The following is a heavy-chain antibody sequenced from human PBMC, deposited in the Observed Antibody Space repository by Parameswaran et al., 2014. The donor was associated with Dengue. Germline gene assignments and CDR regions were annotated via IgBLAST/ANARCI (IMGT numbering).Heavy chain of an antibody. CDR1: GGSFSGYY. D-gene: IGHD2-15*01. J-gene: IGHJ6*02. CDR3: ARGYCSGGSCYSHYGMDV. V-gene: IGHV4-34*01. Sequence: SETLSFTCAVYGGSFSGYYWSWIRQPPGKGLEWIGEINHSGSTNYNPSLKSRVTISVDTSKNQFSLKLSSVTAADTAVYYCARGYCSGGSCYSHYGMDVWGQGTTVTVS. CDR2: INHSGST.